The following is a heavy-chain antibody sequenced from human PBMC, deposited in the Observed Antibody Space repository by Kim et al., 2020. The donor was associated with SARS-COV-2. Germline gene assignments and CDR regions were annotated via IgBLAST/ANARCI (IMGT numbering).Heavy chain of an antibody. V-gene: IGHV3-21*01. CDR1: GFTFSSYS. J-gene: IGHJ2*01. CDR3: ARDRTGGGYFDL. Sequence: GGSLRLSCAASGFTFSSYSMNWVRQAPGKGLEWVSSISSSSSYIYYADSVKGRFTISRDNAKNSLYLQMNSLRAEDTAVYYCARDRTGGGYFDLWGRGTLVTVSS. CDR2: ISSSSSYI. D-gene: IGHD3-10*01.